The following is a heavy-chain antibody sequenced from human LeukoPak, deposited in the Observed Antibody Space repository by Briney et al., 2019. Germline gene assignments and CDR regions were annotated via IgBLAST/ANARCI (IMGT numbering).Heavy chain of an antibody. J-gene: IGHJ4*02. Sequence: GGSLSLSCAASGFTFSSYAMSWVRQAPGKGLEWVSAISGSGGSTYYADSVKGRFTISRDNSKNTLYLQMNSLRAEDTAVYYCAKPTQINYDFWSGYYLFYYWGQGTLVTVSS. CDR3: AKPTQINYDFWSGYYLFYY. D-gene: IGHD3-3*01. V-gene: IGHV3-23*01. CDR1: GFTFSSYA. CDR2: ISGSGGST.